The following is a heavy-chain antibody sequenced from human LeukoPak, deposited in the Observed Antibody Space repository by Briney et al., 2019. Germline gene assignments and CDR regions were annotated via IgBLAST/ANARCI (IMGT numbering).Heavy chain of an antibody. CDR2: ISSSSYI. D-gene: IGHD5-18*01. CDR1: GFTFSSYS. CDR3: ARDGFGNNYALYYFDS. Sequence: PGGSLRLSCAASGFTFSSYSMNWVRQAPGKGLEWVSSISSSSYIYYADSVKGRFTISRDNAKNSLYLQMNSLRAEDTAVYYCARDGFGNNYALYYFDSWGQGTLVTVSS. J-gene: IGHJ4*02. V-gene: IGHV3-21*01.